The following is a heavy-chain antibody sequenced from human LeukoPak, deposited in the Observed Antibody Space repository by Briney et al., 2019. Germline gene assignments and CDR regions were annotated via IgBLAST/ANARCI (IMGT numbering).Heavy chain of an antibody. D-gene: IGHD4-17*01. CDR2: ISSSGSTI. Sequence: GGSLRLSCAASGFTSSSYEMNWVRQAPGKGLGWVSYISSSGSTIYYADSVKGRFTISRDNANNSLYLQMNSLRAEDTAVYYCARDGTGYDYGDFHFDYWGQGTLVTVSS. V-gene: IGHV3-48*03. J-gene: IGHJ4*02. CDR1: GFTSSSYE. CDR3: ARDGTGYDYGDFHFDY.